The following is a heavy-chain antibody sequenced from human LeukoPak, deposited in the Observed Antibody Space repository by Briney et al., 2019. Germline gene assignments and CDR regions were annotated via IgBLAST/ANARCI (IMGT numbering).Heavy chain of an antibody. D-gene: IGHD3-22*01. CDR1: GFTFSSYA. CDR2: ISSSSSYI. Sequence: PGGSLRLSCAASGFTFSSYAMSWVRQAPGKGLEWVSSISSSSSYIYYADSVKGRFTISRDNAKNSLYLQMNSLRAEDTAVYYCARDLAARPMIVVVAFDYWGQGTLVTVSS. J-gene: IGHJ4*02. V-gene: IGHV3-21*01. CDR3: ARDLAARPMIVVVAFDY.